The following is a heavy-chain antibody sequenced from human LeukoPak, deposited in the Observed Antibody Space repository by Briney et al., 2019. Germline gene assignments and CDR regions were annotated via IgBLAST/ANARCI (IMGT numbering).Heavy chain of an antibody. CDR1: GFTFSSYA. CDR2: ISGSGGST. V-gene: IGHV3-23*01. Sequence: GGSLRLSCAASGFTFSSYAMSWVRQAPGKGLEWVSAISGSGGSTYYADSVKGRFTISRDNSKNTLYLQMNSLRAEDTAVYYCAKSRLVVTATTALADYWGQGTLVTVSS. J-gene: IGHJ4*02. D-gene: IGHD2-21*02. CDR3: AKSRLVVTATTALADY.